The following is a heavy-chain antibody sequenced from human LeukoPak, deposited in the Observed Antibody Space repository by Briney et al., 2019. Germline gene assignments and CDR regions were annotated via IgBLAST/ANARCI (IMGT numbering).Heavy chain of an antibody. Sequence: GGSLRLSCAASGFTFSNSLMTWVRQAPGKGPEWVSAISGSGGDTYYADSVKGRFTISRDNSKNTLYLQMNSLRAEDTALYYCAKDVRSGNYYFDCWGQGTLVTVSS. V-gene: IGHV3-23*01. CDR3: AKDVRSGNYYFDC. D-gene: IGHD3-22*01. CDR2: ISGSGGDT. CDR1: GFTFSNSL. J-gene: IGHJ4*02.